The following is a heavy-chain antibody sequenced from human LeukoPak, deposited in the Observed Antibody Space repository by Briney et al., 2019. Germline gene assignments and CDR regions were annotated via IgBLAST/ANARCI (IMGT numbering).Heavy chain of an antibody. CDR2: IIPIFGTA. J-gene: IGHJ4*02. V-gene: IGHV1-69*13. CDR3: ARGSPYCGGDCYSFDY. CDR1: GGTFSSYA. Sequence: GASVKVSCKASGGTFSSYAISWVRQAPGQGLEWMGGIIPIFGTANYAQKFQGRVTITADESTSTAYMELSSLRSEDTAVYYCARGSPYCGGDCYSFDYWGQGTLVTVSS. D-gene: IGHD2-21*02.